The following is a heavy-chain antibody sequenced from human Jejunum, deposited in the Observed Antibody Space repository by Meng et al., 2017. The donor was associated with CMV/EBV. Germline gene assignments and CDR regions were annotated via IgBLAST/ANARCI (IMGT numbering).Heavy chain of an antibody. Sequence: KASGGTFINYSFTWVRQAPGQGPEWVGRVIPILGIANFAQKFQGRITITADKSSSTVYMEMNSLKSQDTAIYYCAGGDRAGYYYNYWGQGTLVTVSS. D-gene: IGHD3-9*01. CDR1: GGTFINYS. CDR3: AGGDRAGYYYNY. CDR2: VIPILGIA. V-gene: IGHV1-69*02. J-gene: IGHJ4*02.